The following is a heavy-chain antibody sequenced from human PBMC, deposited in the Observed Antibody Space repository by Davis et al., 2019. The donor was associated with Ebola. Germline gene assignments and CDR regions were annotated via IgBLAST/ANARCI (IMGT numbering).Heavy chain of an antibody. CDR1: GFTFSSYW. J-gene: IGHJ6*02. V-gene: IGHV3-74*01. Sequence: GESLKISCAASGFTFSSYWMHWVRQAPGKGLVWVSRINSDGSSTSYADSVKGRFTISRDNAKNTLYLQMNSLRTEDTAVYYCARDAYGCSSTSCYYYYGMDVWGQGTTDTVSS. CDR2: INSDGSST. D-gene: IGHD2-2*01. CDR3: ARDAYGCSSTSCYYYYGMDV.